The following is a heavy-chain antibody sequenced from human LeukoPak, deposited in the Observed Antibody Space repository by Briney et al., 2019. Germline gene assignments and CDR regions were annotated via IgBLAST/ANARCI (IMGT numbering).Heavy chain of an antibody. Sequence: SETLSLTCTVSGGSISSSNWWSWVRQPPGKGLEWIGEIYHSGSTNYNPSLKSRVTISVDKSKNQFSLKLSSVTAADTAVYYCARRIAVAGTRGSWFDPWGQGTLVTVSS. CDR1: GGSISSSNW. V-gene: IGHV4-4*02. J-gene: IGHJ5*02. CDR2: IYHSGST. CDR3: ARRIAVAGTRGSWFDP. D-gene: IGHD6-19*01.